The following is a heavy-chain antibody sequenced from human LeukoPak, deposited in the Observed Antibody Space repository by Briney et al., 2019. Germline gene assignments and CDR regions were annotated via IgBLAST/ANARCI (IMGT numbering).Heavy chain of an antibody. Sequence: ASVKVSCKVSGYTLTELSMHWVRQAPGKGLEWMGRINPNSGGTNYAQKFQGRVTMTRDTSISTAYMELSRLRSDDTAVYYCAREGSDYYYGMDVWGQGTTVTVSS. J-gene: IGHJ6*02. V-gene: IGHV1-2*06. D-gene: IGHD2-15*01. CDR1: GYTLTELS. CDR3: AREGSDYYYGMDV. CDR2: INPNSGGT.